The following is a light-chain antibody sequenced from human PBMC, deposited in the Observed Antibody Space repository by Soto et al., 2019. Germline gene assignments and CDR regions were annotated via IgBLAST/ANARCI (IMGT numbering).Light chain of an antibody. V-gene: IGLV2-14*01. CDR3: SSYTSSSTLSYV. CDR2: DVS. J-gene: IGLJ1*01. Sequence: QPALTQPASVSGSPGQSITISCTGTSSDVGGYNYVSWYQQHPGKAPKLMIYDVSNRPSGVSNRFSGSKSGNTASLTISGLQAEDEADYYCSSYTSSSTLSYVFGTGTKVT. CDR1: SSDVGGYNY.